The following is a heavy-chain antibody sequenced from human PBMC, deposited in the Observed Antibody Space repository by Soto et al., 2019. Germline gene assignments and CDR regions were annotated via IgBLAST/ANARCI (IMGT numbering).Heavy chain of an antibody. CDR3: ARQGTYCGGDCPYYYYGMDV. D-gene: IGHD2-21*02. Sequence: GESLKISCKGSGYSFTSYWIGWVRQMPGKGLEWMGIIYPGDSDTRYSPSFQGQVTISADKSISTAYLQWSSLKASDTAMYYCARQGTYCGGDCPYYYYGMDVWGQGTTVTVSS. CDR1: GYSFTSYW. V-gene: IGHV5-51*01. J-gene: IGHJ6*02. CDR2: IYPGDSDT.